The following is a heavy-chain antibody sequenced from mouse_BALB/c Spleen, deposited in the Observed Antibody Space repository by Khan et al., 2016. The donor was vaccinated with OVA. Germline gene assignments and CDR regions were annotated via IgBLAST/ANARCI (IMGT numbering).Heavy chain of an antibody. CDR2: ISYSGNT. CDR3: ARVYGGDFDY. D-gene: IGHD1-1*01. Sequence: EVQLVESGPGLVKPSQSLSLTCTVTGYSITTDYAWNWIRPFPGNKLEWMGFISYSGNTKYNPSLKSRISITRDTSKNHFFLQLKSVTNEDTDRYYCARVYGGDFDYWGQGTTLTVSS. V-gene: IGHV3-2*02. J-gene: IGHJ2*01. CDR1: GYSITTDYA.